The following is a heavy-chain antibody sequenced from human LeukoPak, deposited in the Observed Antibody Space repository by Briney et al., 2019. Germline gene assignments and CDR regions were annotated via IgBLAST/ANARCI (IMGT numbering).Heavy chain of an antibody. D-gene: IGHD2-15*01. J-gene: IGHJ4*02. Sequence: SETLSLTCAVYGGSFSGYYWSWIRQPPGKGLEWIGEINHSGSTNYNPSLKSRVTISVDTSKNQFSLKLSSVTAADTAVYYCAASVVVVAARDYWGQGTLVTVFS. CDR1: GGSFSGYY. CDR2: INHSGST. V-gene: IGHV4-34*01. CDR3: AASVVVVAARDY.